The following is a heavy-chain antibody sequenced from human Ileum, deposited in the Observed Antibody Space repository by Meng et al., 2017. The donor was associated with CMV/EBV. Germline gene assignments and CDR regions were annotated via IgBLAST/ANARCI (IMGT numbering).Heavy chain of an antibody. CDR1: GFNFNSYY. CDR2: IVSDGIAA. Sequence: GESLKISCAASGFNFNSYYMHWVRQAPGEGLVWVSYIVSDGIAANYADSVRGRFTISRDNAKNTLYLQLNSLRGEDTALYYCARGGCSDTSCLDYWGQGTLVTGYS. J-gene: IGHJ4*02. CDR3: ARGGCSDTSCLDY. V-gene: IGHV3-74*01. D-gene: IGHD2-2*01.